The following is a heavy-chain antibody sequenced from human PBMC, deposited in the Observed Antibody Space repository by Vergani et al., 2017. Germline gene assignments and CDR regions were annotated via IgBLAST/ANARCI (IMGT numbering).Heavy chain of an antibody. CDR1: GGPISSGSYY. Sequence: QVQLRESGPGLGKPSQTRSPTCTVLGGPISSGSYYWGWIRHPAGKGLEWIGRIYTSGSTNYNPSLKSRVTMSVDTSKNQFSLKLSSVTAADTAVYYCARGSAAGTYNWGQGTLVTVSS. J-gene: IGHJ4*02. D-gene: IGHD6-13*01. CDR3: ARGSAAGTYN. V-gene: IGHV4-61*02. CDR2: IYTSGST.